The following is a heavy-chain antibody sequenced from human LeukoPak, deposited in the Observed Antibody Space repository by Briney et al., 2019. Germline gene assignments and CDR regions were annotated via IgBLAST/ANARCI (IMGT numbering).Heavy chain of an antibody. CDR3: VRAKSGHYGYSDY. V-gene: IGHV3-74*01. J-gene: IGHJ4*02. D-gene: IGHD5-18*01. CDR1: GFTFSSYW. CDR2: VSPDGRTT. Sequence: GGSLRLSCAASGFTFSSYWMHWVRQVPGKGLVWVSRVSPDGRTTSYADSVKGRFTISGDNAKNTVYLQMISLRADDTAVYYCVRAKSGHYGYSDYWGRGTLVTVSS.